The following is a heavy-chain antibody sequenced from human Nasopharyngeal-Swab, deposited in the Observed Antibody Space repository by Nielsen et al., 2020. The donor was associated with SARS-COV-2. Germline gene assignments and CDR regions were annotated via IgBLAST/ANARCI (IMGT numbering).Heavy chain of an antibody. CDR2: ISSSGSTI. V-gene: IGHV3-11*04. CDR3: AREGRFLDYYYYGMDV. D-gene: IGHD3-3*01. J-gene: IGHJ6*02. Sequence: WIRQPPGKGLDWVSYISSSGSTIYYADSVKGRFTISRDNAKNSLYLQMNSLRAEDTAVYYCAREGRFLDYYYYGMDVWGQGTTVTVSS.